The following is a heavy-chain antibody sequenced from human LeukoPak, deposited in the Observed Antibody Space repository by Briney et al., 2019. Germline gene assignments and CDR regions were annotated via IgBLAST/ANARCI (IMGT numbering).Heavy chain of an antibody. CDR3: TRASLSGSYFFY. CDR2: SRNRANSYTT. CDR1: GFTFSDHY. V-gene: IGHV3-72*01. Sequence: GGSLRLSCAASGFTFSDHYMDWVRQTPGEGLEWVGRSRNRANSYTTEYAASVKGRFIISRDDSKNSLFLQMNSLKTDDTAVYYCTRASLSGSYFFYWGQGALVTVSS. J-gene: IGHJ4*02. D-gene: IGHD1-26*01.